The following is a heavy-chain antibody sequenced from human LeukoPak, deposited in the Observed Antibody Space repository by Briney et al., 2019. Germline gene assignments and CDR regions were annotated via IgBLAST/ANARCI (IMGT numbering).Heavy chain of an antibody. CDR3: ARVGVFSSSWLLY. V-gene: IGHV3-7*01. D-gene: IGHD6-13*01. CDR1: GFTFSRFW. Sequence: LPGGSLRLSCAASGFTFSRFWMSWVRQAPGKGLEWVANIKQDGSEKYYLDSVKGRFTISRDNAKNSLYLQMNSLRAEDTAVYYCARVGVFSSSWLLYWGQGTLVTVSS. J-gene: IGHJ4*02. CDR2: IKQDGSEK.